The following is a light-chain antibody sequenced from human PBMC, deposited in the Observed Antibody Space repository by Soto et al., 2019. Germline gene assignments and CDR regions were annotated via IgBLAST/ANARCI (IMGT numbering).Light chain of an antibody. Sequence: THTQNTLSVSPVERAPLPWRASQSVSSNLAWYQQKPGQAPRLLIYGTSTRATGIPARFSGSGSGTEFTLTISSLQSEDFAVYYCHQYNDWPPVTFGGGSIVDVK. V-gene: IGKV3-15*01. CDR3: HQYNDWPPVT. CDR2: GTS. J-gene: IGKJ4*01. CDR1: QSVSSN.